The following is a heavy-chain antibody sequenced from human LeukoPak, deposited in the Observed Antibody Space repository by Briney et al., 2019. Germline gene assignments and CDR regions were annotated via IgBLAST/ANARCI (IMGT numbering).Heavy chain of an antibody. CDR1: GYTFTGYY. CDR3: ARDPVVAATPDAFDI. V-gene: IGHV1-2*02. D-gene: IGHD2-15*01. CDR2: INPNSGGT. J-gene: IGHJ3*02. Sequence: ASVKVSCKASGYTFTGYYMHWVRQAPGQGLEWMGWINPNSGGTNYAQKFQGRVTMTRDTSISTAYMELSRLRSDDTAVYYCARDPVVAATPDAFDIWGQGTMVTVSS.